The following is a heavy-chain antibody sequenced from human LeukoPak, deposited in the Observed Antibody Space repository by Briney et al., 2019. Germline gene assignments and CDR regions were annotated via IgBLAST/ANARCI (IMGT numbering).Heavy chain of an antibody. J-gene: IGHJ4*02. Sequence: GGSLRLSCAASGSTFSSYALTWVRQAPGKGLEWVSTISGSGGSTYYADSVKGRFTISRDNSKNTLYLQMNSLRAEDTAVYYCAKDQGYDYVWGSYRPPAGFDYWGQGTLVTVSS. CDR2: ISGSGGST. V-gene: IGHV3-23*01. D-gene: IGHD3-16*02. CDR3: AKDQGYDYVWGSYRPPAGFDY. CDR1: GSTFSSYA.